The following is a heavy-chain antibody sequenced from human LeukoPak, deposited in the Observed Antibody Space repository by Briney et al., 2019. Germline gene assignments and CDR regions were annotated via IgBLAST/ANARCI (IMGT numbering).Heavy chain of an antibody. CDR2: ISHSGST. Sequence: SETLSLTCAVYGGSFSGYYWSWIRQPPGKGLEWIGEISHSGSTIYNPSLKSRVTISVDTSKNQFSLKLSSVTAADTAVYYCASRVHYDILTGQNWFDPWGQGTLVTVSS. CDR1: GGSFSGYY. CDR3: ASRVHYDILTGQNWFDP. J-gene: IGHJ5*02. V-gene: IGHV4-34*01. D-gene: IGHD3-9*01.